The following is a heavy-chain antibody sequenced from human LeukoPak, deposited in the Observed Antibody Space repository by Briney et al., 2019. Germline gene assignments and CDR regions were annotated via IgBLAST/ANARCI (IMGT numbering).Heavy chain of an antibody. J-gene: IGHJ4*02. V-gene: IGHV3-30-3*01. Sequence: GGSLRLSCAGSGFTFSSYAMHWVRQAPGKGLEWVAVISYDGSNKYYADSVKGRFTISRDNSKNTLYLQMNSLRAEDTAVYYCARYTYYDSSGYFDYWGQGTLVTVSS. CDR2: ISYDGSNK. CDR3: ARYTYYDSSGYFDY. CDR1: GFTFSSYA. D-gene: IGHD3-22*01.